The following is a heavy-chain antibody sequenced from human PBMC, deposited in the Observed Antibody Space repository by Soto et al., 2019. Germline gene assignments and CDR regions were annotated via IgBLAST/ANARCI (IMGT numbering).Heavy chain of an antibody. CDR3: AAPEYTRGWTQFDY. V-gene: IGHV1-2*02. J-gene: IGHJ4*02. D-gene: IGHD6-19*01. CDR1: GFTVTGYY. CDR2: INPNNGAT. Sequence: ASVKVSCKASGFTVTGYYVHWVRQAPGQGLEWMGWINPNNGATKFAQTFQGRITLTRDTSMTTTYMELSRLTSDDTATYYCAAPEYTRGWTQFDYWGQGTLVTVSP.